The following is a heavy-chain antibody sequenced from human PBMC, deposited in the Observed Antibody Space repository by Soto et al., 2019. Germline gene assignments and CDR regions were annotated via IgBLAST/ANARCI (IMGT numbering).Heavy chain of an antibody. CDR3: ARELRDDYNWSFDY. CDR1: GGSISSYY. V-gene: IGHV4-59*01. Sequence: SETLSLTCTVSGGSISSYYWSWTRKPPGKGLEWIGYIYYSGSTNYNPSLKSRVTISVDMSKNQFSLNLNSVTAADTAVYYCARELRDDYNWSFDYWGQGTLVTVSS. D-gene: IGHD4-4*01. J-gene: IGHJ4*02. CDR2: IYYSGST.